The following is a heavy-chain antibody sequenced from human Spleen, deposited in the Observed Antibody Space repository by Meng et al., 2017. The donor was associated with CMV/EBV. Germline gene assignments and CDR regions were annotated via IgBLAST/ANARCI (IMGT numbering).Heavy chain of an antibody. Sequence: SETLSLTCAVYGGSFSGYYWSWIRQPPGKGLEWIGYIYYSGSTTYNPSLKSRVTMSVDTSKNQFSLKLSSVTAADTAVYYCATAGETDYGVDYSGMDVWGQGTTVTVSS. D-gene: IGHD4/OR15-4a*01. CDR2: IYYSGST. CDR3: ATAGETDYGVDYSGMDV. V-gene: IGHV4-59*03. J-gene: IGHJ6*02. CDR1: GGSFSGYY.